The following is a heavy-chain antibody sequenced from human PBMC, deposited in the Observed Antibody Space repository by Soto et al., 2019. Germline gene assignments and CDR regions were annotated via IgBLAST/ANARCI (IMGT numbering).Heavy chain of an antibody. CDR2: IGSREDDT. CDR3: AKDRVNHNSVWDPFDI. CDR1: GFTFSIFA. J-gene: IGHJ3*02. D-gene: IGHD1-20*01. Sequence: EVQLLESGGGLVQPGGSLRLSCAASGFTFSIFAMSWVRQAPGKGLEWVSGIGSREDDTYYADSVKGRFTISRDNSKNTLFLQMNSLRDEDTAVYYCAKDRVNHNSVWDPFDIWGQGTMVTVSS. V-gene: IGHV3-23*01.